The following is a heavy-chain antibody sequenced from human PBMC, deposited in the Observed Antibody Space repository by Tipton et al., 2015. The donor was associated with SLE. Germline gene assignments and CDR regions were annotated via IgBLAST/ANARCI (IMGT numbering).Heavy chain of an antibody. CDR3: AREPYYYDSSGYYVSWFDP. J-gene: IGHJ5*02. D-gene: IGHD3-22*01. CDR1: GGTSRDYF. Sequence: TLSLTCAVYGGTSRDYFWSWIRQPPGKGLEWIGEVSHRGTTNYNPSLDSRVTISLDRFNNQFTLKMTSVTAADTAVYYCAREPYYYDSSGYYVSWFDPWGQGTLVTVSS. CDR2: VSHRGTT. V-gene: IGHV4-34*01.